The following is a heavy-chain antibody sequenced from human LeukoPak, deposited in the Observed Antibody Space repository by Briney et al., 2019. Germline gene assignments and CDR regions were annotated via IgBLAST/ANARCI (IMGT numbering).Heavy chain of an antibody. CDR2: INPNSGGT. D-gene: IGHD3-3*01. J-gene: IGHJ3*02. CDR1: GYTFTGYY. Sequence: ASVKVSCKASGYTFTGYYMHWVRQAPGQGLKWMGWINPNSGGTNYAQKFQGRVTMTRDTSISTAYMELSRLRSDDTAVYYCARDQTIFGVVPNAFDIWGQGTMVTVSS. V-gene: IGHV1-2*02. CDR3: ARDQTIFGVVPNAFDI.